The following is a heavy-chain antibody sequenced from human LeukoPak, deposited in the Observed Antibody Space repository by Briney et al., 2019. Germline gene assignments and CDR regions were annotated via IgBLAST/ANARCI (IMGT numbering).Heavy chain of an antibody. CDR2: INHSGST. CDR3: ASRYCSSTSCYGDY. V-gene: IGHV4-34*01. Sequence: SETLSLTCAVYGGSFSGYYWSWIRQPPGKGLEWIGEINHSGSTNYNPSLKSRVTISVDTSKNQFSLKLSSVTAADTAVYYCASRYCSSTSCYGDYWGQETLVTVSS. D-gene: IGHD2-2*01. CDR1: GGSFSGYY. J-gene: IGHJ4*02.